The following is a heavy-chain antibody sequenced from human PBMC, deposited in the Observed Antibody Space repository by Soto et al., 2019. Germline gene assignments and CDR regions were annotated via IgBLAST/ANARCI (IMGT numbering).Heavy chain of an antibody. D-gene: IGHD3-10*01. V-gene: IGHV1-3*01. CDR2: INAGNGNT. Sequence: QVQLVQSGAEVKKPGASVKVSCKASGYTFTAYAMHWVRQAPGQRPEWMGWINAGNGNTKYSQKFQGRVSITRDTSASTAYVELTSLRAEDTAVYYCARGIDYFGSGTDNYYYYYYMDVWGKGTTVTVSS. J-gene: IGHJ6*03. CDR3: ARGIDYFGSGTDNYYYYYYMDV. CDR1: GYTFTAYA.